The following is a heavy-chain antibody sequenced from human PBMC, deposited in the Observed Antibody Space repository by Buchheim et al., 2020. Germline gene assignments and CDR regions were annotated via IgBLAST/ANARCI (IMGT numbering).Heavy chain of an antibody. CDR2: IFYSGST. J-gene: IGHJ4*02. CDR1: GGSLSNFH. V-gene: IGHV4-59*01. Sequence: QVQLQESGPGLVKPSETLSLTCTVSGGSLSNFHWTWIRQPPGKALEWIGYIFYSGSTIYSPSLRSRVTMSVDTSKNQFSLKLSSVTAADTAVYYCAREEMATVDYWGQGTL. D-gene: IGHD5-24*01. CDR3: AREEMATVDY.